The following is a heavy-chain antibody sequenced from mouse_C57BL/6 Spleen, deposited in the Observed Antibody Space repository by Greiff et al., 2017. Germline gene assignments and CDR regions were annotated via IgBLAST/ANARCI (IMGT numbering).Heavy chain of an antibody. Sequence: QVQLQQPGAELVRPGSSVKLSCKASGYTFTSYWMHWVKQRPIQGLEWIGNIDPSDSETHYNQKFKDKATLTVDKSSSTAYMLRSSLTSEDSAVSYCARDYGNPYYFDYWGQGTTLTVSS. CDR2: IDPSDSET. J-gene: IGHJ2*01. V-gene: IGHV1-52*01. CDR3: ARDYGNPYYFDY. D-gene: IGHD2-1*01. CDR1: GYTFTSYW.